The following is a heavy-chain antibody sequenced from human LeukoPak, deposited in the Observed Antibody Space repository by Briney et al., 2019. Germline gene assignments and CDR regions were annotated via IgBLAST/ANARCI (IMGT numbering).Heavy chain of an antibody. CDR1: GYTFTSYG. CDR3: ARAGEEVAAARRGRFDP. V-gene: IGHV1-18*01. J-gene: IGHJ5*02. Sequence: ASVKVSCKASGYTFTSYGISWVRQAPGQGLEWMGWISAYNGNTNDAQKLQGRVTMTTDTSTSTAYMELRSLRSDDTAVYYCARAGEEVAAARRGRFDPWGQGTLVTVSS. D-gene: IGHD6-13*01. CDR2: ISAYNGNT.